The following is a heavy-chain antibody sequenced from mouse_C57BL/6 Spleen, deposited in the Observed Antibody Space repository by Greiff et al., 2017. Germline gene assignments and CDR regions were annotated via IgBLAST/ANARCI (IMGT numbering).Heavy chain of an antibody. CDR2: ISNLAYSI. CDR1: GFTFSDYG. V-gene: IGHV5-15*01. Sequence: DVHLVESGGGLVQPGGSLKLSCAASGFTFSDYGMAWVRQAPRKGPEWVAFISNLAYSIYYADTVTGRFTISRENAKNTLYLEMSSLRSEDTAMYYCARHGGSSYVNYAMDYWGQGTSVTVSS. D-gene: IGHD1-1*01. J-gene: IGHJ4*01. CDR3: ARHGGSSYVNYAMDY.